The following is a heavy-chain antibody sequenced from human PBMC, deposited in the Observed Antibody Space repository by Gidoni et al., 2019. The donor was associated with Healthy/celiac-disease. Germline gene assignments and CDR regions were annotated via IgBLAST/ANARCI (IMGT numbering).Heavy chain of an antibody. CDR3: AKELWVSDYRRSLYYYYGMDV. CDR2: IAYDGSNK. J-gene: IGHJ6*02. CDR1: GFTFSRSG. V-gene: IGHV3-30*18. Sequence: QVQLVASGGSVVQPGRSMRLSCAASGFTFSRSGMHWVRQAPGKGLEWVAVIAYDGSNKYYADSVKGRFTIARDNSKNTLYLQMNILRAEDTAVYYCAKELWVSDYRRSLYYYYGMDVWGQGTTVTVSS. D-gene: IGHD3-16*01.